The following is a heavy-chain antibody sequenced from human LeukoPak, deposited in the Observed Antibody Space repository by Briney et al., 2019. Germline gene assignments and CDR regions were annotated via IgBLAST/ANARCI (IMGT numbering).Heavy chain of an antibody. D-gene: IGHD2-2*01. CDR2: IYHSGST. CDR1: GGSISSGGYY. CDR3: AREAPVVVPAAIWGHDAFDI. Sequence: SSQTLSLTCTVSGGSISSGGYYWSWLRQPPGKGLEWIGYIYHSGSTYYNPSLKSRVTISVDRSKNQFSLKLSSVTAADTAVYYCAREAPVVVPAAIWGHDAFDIWGQGTMVTVSS. J-gene: IGHJ3*02. V-gene: IGHV4-30-2*01.